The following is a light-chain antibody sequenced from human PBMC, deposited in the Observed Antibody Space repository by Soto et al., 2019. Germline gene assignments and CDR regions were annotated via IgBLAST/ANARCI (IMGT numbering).Light chain of an antibody. CDR3: QQYGSSLYT. CDR2: GAS. Sequence: EIVLTQSTGSLSLSPGERATLSYRASQSVSSSYLAWYQQKPGQAPRLLIYGASNRATGIPDRFSGSGSGTDFTLTISRLEPEDFAVYYCQQYGSSLYTFGQGTKLEIK. J-gene: IGKJ2*01. V-gene: IGKV3-20*01. CDR1: QSVSSSY.